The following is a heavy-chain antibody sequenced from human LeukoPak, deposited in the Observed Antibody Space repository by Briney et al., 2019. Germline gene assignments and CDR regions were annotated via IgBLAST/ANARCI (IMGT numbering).Heavy chain of an antibody. Sequence: SETLSLTCTVSGGSISGSNYYWGWIRQPPGKGLEWIGSIYYSGSTYYNPSLKSRVTISVDTSKNQFSLKLSSVTAADTAVYYCARQQYSGYDPEFDYWGQGTLVTVSS. CDR3: ARQQYSGYDPEFDY. D-gene: IGHD5-12*01. J-gene: IGHJ4*02. CDR2: IYYSGST. V-gene: IGHV4-39*01. CDR1: GGSISGSNYY.